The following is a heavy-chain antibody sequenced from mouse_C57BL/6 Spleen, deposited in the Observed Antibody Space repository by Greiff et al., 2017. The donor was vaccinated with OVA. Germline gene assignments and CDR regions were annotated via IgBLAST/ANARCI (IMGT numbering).Heavy chain of an antibody. CDR2: ISDGGSYT. CDR1: GFTFSSYA. V-gene: IGHV5-4*01. J-gene: IGHJ2*01. D-gene: IGHD2-1*01. CDR3: ARGGNYGVDY. Sequence: DVHLVESGGGLVKPGGSLKLSCAASGFTFSSYAMSWVRQTPEKRLEWVATISDGGSYTYYPDNVKGRFTISRDNAKNNLYLQMSHLKSEDTAMYYCARGGNYGVDYWGQGTTLTVSS.